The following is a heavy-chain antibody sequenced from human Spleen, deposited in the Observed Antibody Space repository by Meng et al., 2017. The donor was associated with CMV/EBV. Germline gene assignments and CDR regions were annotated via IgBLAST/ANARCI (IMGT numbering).Heavy chain of an antibody. CDR2: IYYSGST. Sequence: SETLSLTCTVSGGPISSYYWSWIRQPPGKGLEWIGYIYYSGSTNYNPSLKSRVTISVDTSKNQFSLKLSSVTAADTAVYYCARAHYDILTGYLDGMDVWGQGTTVTVSS. J-gene: IGHJ6*02. CDR1: GGPISSYY. CDR3: ARAHYDILTGYLDGMDV. V-gene: IGHV4-59*01. D-gene: IGHD3-9*01.